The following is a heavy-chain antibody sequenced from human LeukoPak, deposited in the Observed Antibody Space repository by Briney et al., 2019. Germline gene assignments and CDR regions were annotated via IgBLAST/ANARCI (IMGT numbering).Heavy chain of an antibody. CDR1: GGSISSSSYY. CDR3: ARTRLNYSGSYFYFDY. V-gene: IGHV4-39*01. J-gene: IGHJ4*02. Sequence: SETLSLTCTVSGGSISSSSYYWGWIRQPPGKGLEWIGSIYYSGSTYYNPSLKSRVTISVDTSKNQFSLKLSSVTAADTAVYYCARTRLNYSGSYFYFDYWGQGTLVTVSS. CDR2: IYYSGST. D-gene: IGHD1-26*01.